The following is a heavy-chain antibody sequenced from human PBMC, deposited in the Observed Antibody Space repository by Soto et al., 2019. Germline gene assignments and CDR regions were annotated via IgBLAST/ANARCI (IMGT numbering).Heavy chain of an antibody. CDR1: GGTFNTYT. CDR2: FIPILDMA. Sequence: QVQVVQSGAEVKKPESSVKVSCKPSGGTFNTYTVNWVRMAPGHGLEWMGSFIPILDMANYAQKFQDRVTITADRSTFTVYMELNSLTSDDTAVYYCAITYCRDNSCPRDFDFWGPGTRVTVSS. V-gene: IGHV1-69*02. J-gene: IGHJ4*02. D-gene: IGHD2-21*01. CDR3: AITYCRDNSCPRDFDF.